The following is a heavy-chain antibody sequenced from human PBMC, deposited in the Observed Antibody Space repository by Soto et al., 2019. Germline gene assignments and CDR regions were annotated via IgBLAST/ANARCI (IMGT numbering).Heavy chain of an antibody. CDR3: ARVSGWQQFNAAFAV. CDR2: INFSGGTT. D-gene: IGHD2-8*01. J-gene: IGHJ3*01. V-gene: IGHV1-46*01. Sequence: QVQLVQSGAEVKKTGASVKISCKASGYTLASFHAHWVRQAPGQGLEWMGMINFSGGTTTYAQKFQGRVTMTRDTSTSTVHMELGSLRSDDTAVYYCARVSGWQQFNAAFAVWGQGTTVTVSS. CDR1: GYTLASFH.